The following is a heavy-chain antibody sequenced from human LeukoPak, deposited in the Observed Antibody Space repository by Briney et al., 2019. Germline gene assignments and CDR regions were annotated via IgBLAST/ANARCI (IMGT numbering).Heavy chain of an antibody. V-gene: IGHV4-59*08. CDR3: ARHRGYSSSWYPAYFDY. D-gene: IGHD6-13*01. CDR2: IYYSGST. Sequence: ASETLSLTRTVSGGSISSYYWSWIRQPPGKGLEWIGYIYYSGSTNYNPSLKSRVTISVDTSKNQFSLKLSSVTAADTAVYYCARHRGYSSSWYPAYFDYWGQGTLVTVSS. J-gene: IGHJ4*02. CDR1: GGSISSYY.